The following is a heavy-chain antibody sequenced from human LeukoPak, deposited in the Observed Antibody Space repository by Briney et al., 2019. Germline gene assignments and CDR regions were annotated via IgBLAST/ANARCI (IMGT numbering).Heavy chain of an antibody. J-gene: IGHJ4*02. CDR3: ARGMYSNYFDY. D-gene: IGHD4-11*01. CDR2: INHSGST. CDR1: GGSFSGYY. Sequence: PSETLSPTCAVYGGSFSGYYWSWIRQPPGKGLEWIGEINHSGSTNYNPSLKSRVTISVDTSKNQFSLKLSSVTAADTAVYYCARGMYSNYFDYWGQGTLVSVSS. V-gene: IGHV4-34*01.